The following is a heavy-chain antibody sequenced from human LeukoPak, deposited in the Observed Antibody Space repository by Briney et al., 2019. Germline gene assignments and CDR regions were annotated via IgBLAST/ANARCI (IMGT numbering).Heavy chain of an antibody. V-gene: IGHV1-69*13. CDR1: GGTFSSYA. Sequence: SVKVSCKASGGTFSSYAISWVRQAPGHGLEWRGGIIPIFATANYAQKFQGRVTITPNESTSTAYMELSSLRSEDTAVYYCARDDPYGDYGFGFDPWGQGTLVTVSS. J-gene: IGHJ5*02. D-gene: IGHD4-17*01. CDR2: IIPIFATA. CDR3: ARDDPYGDYGFGFDP.